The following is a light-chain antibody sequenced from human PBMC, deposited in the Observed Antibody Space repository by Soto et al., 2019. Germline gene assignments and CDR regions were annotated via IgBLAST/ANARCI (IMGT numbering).Light chain of an antibody. V-gene: IGKV1-39*01. CDR1: QSIGRF. CDR3: QQSFTTPLT. J-gene: IGKJ4*01. Sequence: DIQMTQSPSSLSASVGDRVTITCRASQSIGRFLNWHQQKPGKAPNVLINVASTLRSGVPSRFGGSGSGTDFNLTINSLQHEDFATYFCQQSFTTPLTLGGGTKVDIK. CDR2: VAS.